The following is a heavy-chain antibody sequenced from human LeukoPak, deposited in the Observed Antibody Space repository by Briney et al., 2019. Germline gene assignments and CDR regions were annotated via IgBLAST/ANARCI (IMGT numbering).Heavy chain of an antibody. CDR3: ARPYYGSGSYPR. D-gene: IGHD3-10*01. CDR1: GGSFSGYY. Sequence: SETLSLTCAVYGGSFSGYYWSWIRQPPGKGLEWIGEINHSGSTNYNPSLKSRVTISVDTSKNQFSLKLSSVTAADTAVYYCARPYYGSGSYPRWGQGTLVTVSS. V-gene: IGHV4-34*01. CDR2: INHSGST. J-gene: IGHJ4*02.